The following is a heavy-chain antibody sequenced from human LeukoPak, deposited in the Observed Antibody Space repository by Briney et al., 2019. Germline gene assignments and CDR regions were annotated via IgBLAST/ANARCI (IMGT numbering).Heavy chain of an antibody. D-gene: IGHD6-13*01. CDR3: ARGSIAAAGTGVWFDP. J-gene: IGHJ5*02. Sequence: SETLSLTCAVYGGSFSGYYWSWIRQPPGKGLEWIGEINHSESTNYNPSLKSRVTISVDTSKNQFSLRLSSVTAADTAVYYCARGSIAAAGTGVWFDPWGQGTLVTVSS. CDR1: GGSFSGYY. CDR2: INHSEST. V-gene: IGHV4-34*01.